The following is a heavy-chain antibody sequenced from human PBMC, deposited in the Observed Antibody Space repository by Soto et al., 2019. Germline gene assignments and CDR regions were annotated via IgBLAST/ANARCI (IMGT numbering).Heavy chain of an antibody. CDR2: IKSKNDGGTA. Sequence: VQLVESGGGLVKPGGSLRLSCAASGFTFDNAWMSWVRQAPGKGLEWVGRIKSKNDGGTADYAAPVKGRFTISRDNSKNTLFLQMNSLKTEDTAVYYCTTDRGHMYDFDYWGQGTLVPVSS. CDR1: GFTFDNAW. CDR3: TTDRGHMYDFDY. V-gene: IGHV3-15*01. J-gene: IGHJ4*02. D-gene: IGHD2-8*01.